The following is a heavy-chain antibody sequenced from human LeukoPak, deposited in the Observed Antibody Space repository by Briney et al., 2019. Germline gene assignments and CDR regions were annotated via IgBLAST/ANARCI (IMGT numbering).Heavy chain of an antibody. V-gene: IGHV3-20*04. Sequence: PGGSLRLSCAASGFTFDDYGMRWVRRATGKGLEWVSGFNWNGGSTGYADSVKGRFTISRDNAKNSLYLQMNSLRAEDTALYYCARGLYYYDSSGYYDLGYWGQGTLVTVSS. CDR1: GFTFDDYG. CDR3: ARGLYYYDSSGYYDLGY. CDR2: FNWNGGST. D-gene: IGHD3-22*01. J-gene: IGHJ4*02.